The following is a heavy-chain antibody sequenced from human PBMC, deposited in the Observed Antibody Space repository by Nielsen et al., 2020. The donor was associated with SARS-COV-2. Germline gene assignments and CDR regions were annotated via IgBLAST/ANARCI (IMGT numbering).Heavy chain of an antibody. CDR2: IYSGGST. D-gene: IGHD6-13*01. V-gene: IGHV3-53*01. CDR1: GFTVSSNY. CDR3: ARGLIAAAGNWFDP. Sequence: GESLKISCAASGFTVSSNYMSWVRQAPGKGLEWVSVIYSGGSTYYADSVKGRFTISRHNSKNTLYLQMNSLRAEDTALYHCARGLIAAAGNWFDPWGQGTLVTVSS. J-gene: IGHJ5*02.